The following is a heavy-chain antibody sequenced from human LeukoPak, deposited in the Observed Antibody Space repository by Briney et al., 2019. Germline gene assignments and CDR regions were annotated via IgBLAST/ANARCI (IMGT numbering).Heavy chain of an antibody. CDR2: ISVSDTT. J-gene: IGHJ4*02. D-gene: IGHD5-12*01. CDR3: APDLDSGPSYDGVHI. Sequence: GGSLRLSCVVSGFIFSDYPMNWVRQAPGKGLEWISTISVSDTTHYAESVRGRFTISRDNSKNMVFLQMNSLRAEDTAVYYCAPDLDSGPSYDGVHIWGQGTVVTVSS. CDR1: GFIFSDYP. V-gene: IGHV3-23*01.